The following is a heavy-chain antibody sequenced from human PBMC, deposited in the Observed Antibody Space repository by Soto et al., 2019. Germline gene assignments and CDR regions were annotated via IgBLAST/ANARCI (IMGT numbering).Heavy chain of an antibody. D-gene: IGHD3-10*01. CDR3: AKGGQSYDN. J-gene: IGHJ4*02. Sequence: EVQLLESGGGSVQPGGSLRLSCTASGFTFSTYAMRWVRQAPGKGLEWDSAISTSVGSTYYTDSVKGRFTISRDNSKNTLYQQMNSLRAEDTAVYYCAKGGQSYDNWGQGTLVTVSS. V-gene: IGHV3-23*01. CDR1: GFTFSTYA. CDR2: ISTSVGST.